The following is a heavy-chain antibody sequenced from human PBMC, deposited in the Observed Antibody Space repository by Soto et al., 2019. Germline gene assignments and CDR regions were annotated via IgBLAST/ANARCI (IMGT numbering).Heavy chain of an antibody. D-gene: IGHD3-10*01. J-gene: IGHJ6*02. CDR2: ISYDGSNK. CDR3: AXDKAAPRVYYYYYGMDV. V-gene: IGHV3-30*18. Sequence: GGSLRLSCAASGFTFSSYGMHWVRQAPGKGLEWVAVISYDGSNKYYADSVEGRFTISRDNSKNTLYLQMNSLRAEDTAVYYCAXDKAAPRVYYYYYGMDVWGQGTTVTVSS. CDR1: GFTFSSYG.